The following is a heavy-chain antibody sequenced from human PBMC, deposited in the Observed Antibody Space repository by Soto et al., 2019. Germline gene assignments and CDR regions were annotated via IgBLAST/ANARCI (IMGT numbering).Heavy chain of an antibody. CDR1: GFTFSSYA. CDR2: MSGTGGST. CDR3: AKAGFSSGWSPSYFDY. V-gene: IGHV3-23*01. D-gene: IGHD6-19*01. Sequence: EVQLLESGGGLVQPGRSLRLSCAASGFTFSSYAMNWVRQAPGKGLEWVSAMSGTGGSTYYADSVKGRFTISRDNSKNTLLRQMNRLRVEDTAVFYCAKAGFSSGWSPSYFDYWGQGTLVTVSS. J-gene: IGHJ4*02.